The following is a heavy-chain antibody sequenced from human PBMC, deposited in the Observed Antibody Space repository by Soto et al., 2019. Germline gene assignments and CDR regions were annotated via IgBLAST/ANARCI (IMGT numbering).Heavy chain of an antibody. Sequence: PGGSLRLSCAVSVFIFSSYDMSWVRQAPGKGLAWVSTILVGGSTHYEDSVQGRFTISRDTSKNTVYLHMNSLTAGDTAVYYCAKATATGGGAFEIYGQGTMVTVSS. CDR3: AKATATGGGAFEI. CDR2: ILVGGST. CDR1: VFIFSSYD. V-gene: IGHV3-23*01. J-gene: IGHJ3*02. D-gene: IGHD2-8*02.